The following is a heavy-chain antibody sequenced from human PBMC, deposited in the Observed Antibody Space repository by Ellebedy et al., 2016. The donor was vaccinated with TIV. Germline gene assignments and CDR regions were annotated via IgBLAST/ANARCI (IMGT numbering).Heavy chain of an antibody. CDR2: IKQDGSEK. J-gene: IGHJ4*02. D-gene: IGHD2-15*01. Sequence: GGSLRLSCAASGFTFSSYWMSWVRQAPGKGLEWVDNIKQDGSEKYYVDSVKGRFTISRDNAKNSLYLQMNSLRAEDTAVYYCAMCSGGSCYSGDYFDYWGQGTLVTVSS. CDR3: AMCSGGSCYSGDYFDY. V-gene: IGHV3-7*03. CDR1: GFTFSSYW.